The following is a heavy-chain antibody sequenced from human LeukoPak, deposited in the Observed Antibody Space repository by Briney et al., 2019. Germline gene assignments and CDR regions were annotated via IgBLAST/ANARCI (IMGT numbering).Heavy chain of an antibody. D-gene: IGHD3-22*01. CDR1: GFNFRNAW. CDR2: ISSSSSTI. CDR3: ARDKYYDSSGETDY. J-gene: IGHJ4*02. Sequence: PGGSLRLSCTASGFNFRNAWMCWVRQAPGKGLEWVSYISSSSSTIYYADSVKGRFTISRDNAKNSLYLQMNSLRAEDTAVYYCARDKYYDSSGETDYWGQGTLVTVSS. V-gene: IGHV3-48*01.